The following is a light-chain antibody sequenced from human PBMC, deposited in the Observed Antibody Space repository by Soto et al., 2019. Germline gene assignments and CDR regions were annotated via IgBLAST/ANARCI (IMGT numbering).Light chain of an antibody. Sequence: DILMTQSPSTLSASVGETVTLTCRASQSTSSWVAWYQQRPGKPPKLVIYGASILERGVPSRFSGSGSGTEFTLTIAGLQPDDFATYYCQHYKPYKTFGQGTKVDIK. CDR3: QHYKPYKT. CDR2: GAS. CDR1: QSTSSW. J-gene: IGKJ1*01. V-gene: IGKV1-5*03.